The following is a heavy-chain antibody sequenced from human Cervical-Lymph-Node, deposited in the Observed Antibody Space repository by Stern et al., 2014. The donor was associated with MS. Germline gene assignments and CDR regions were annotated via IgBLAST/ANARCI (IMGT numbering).Heavy chain of an antibody. CDR2: IIPIFGTA. V-gene: IGHV1-69*01. J-gene: IGHJ6*02. D-gene: IGHD6-13*01. CDR3: ARGEVKEGLVRGMDV. CDR1: GGTFSSYA. Sequence: VQLLESGAEVKKPGSSVKVSCKASGGTFSSYAISWVRQAPGQRLEWMGGIIPIFGTANYAPKFQGRATITGDESTSTAYSELSSLRSEDTAVYYCARGEVKEGLVRGMDVWGQGTTVTVSS.